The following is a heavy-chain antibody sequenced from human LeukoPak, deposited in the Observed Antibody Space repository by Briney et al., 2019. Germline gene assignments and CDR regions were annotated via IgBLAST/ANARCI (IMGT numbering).Heavy chain of an antibody. CDR2: ISYDGSNK. Sequence: PGRPLRLSCAASGFTFSNYAMHWVRRTPGKGLEWVAVISYDGSNKYYADSVKGRLTISRDNSKNALYMQMSSLRAEDTAVYYCARVLRQYSYGRIDPFDIWGQGTMVTVSS. CDR3: ARVLRQYSYGRIDPFDI. CDR1: GFTFSNYA. J-gene: IGHJ3*02. D-gene: IGHD5-18*01. V-gene: IGHV3-30*04.